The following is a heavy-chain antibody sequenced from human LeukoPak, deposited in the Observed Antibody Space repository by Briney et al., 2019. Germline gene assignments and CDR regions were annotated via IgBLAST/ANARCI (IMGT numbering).Heavy chain of an antibody. CDR2: INSDGSTT. Sequence: GGSLRLSCAASGFTFSSYWMHWVRQAPGKGLVWVSRINSDGSTTTYADSMKGRFTISRDNSKNTLYLQMNSLRAEDTAVYYCARVWYYDFWSGYSCLDYWGQGTLVTVSS. CDR1: GFTFSSYW. J-gene: IGHJ4*02. V-gene: IGHV3-74*01. CDR3: ARVWYYDFWSGYSCLDY. D-gene: IGHD3-3*01.